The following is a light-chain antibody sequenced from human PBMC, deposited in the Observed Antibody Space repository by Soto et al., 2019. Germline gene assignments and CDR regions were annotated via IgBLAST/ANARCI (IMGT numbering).Light chain of an antibody. CDR2: AAS. J-gene: IGKJ1*01. V-gene: IGKV3-20*01. CDR3: QQCGSSPWT. Sequence: IVLPQSPGTLSLSPGERATLSCRASQSVSSYYLAWYQQKPGQAPRLLIYAASSRATGIPDRFSGGGSGTDFTLTISRLESEDFAVYYCQQCGSSPWTFGQGTKVDIK. CDR1: QSVSSYY.